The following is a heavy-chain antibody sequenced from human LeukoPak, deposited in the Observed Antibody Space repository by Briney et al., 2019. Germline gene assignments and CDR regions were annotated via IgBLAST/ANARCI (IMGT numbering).Heavy chain of an antibody. J-gene: IGHJ4*02. D-gene: IGHD1-26*01. Sequence: PGGSLRLSCAASRFTFSSYGMHWVRQAPGKGVGWVAFLQYDGNNEYYADSEKSRFTISRDKSKNTLYMQMNSLRPEDRAVYYCARDSWVGATGGGYFDYWGQGTLVTVSS. CDR3: ARDSWVGATGGGYFDY. CDR1: RFTFSSYG. V-gene: IGHV3-30*02. CDR2: LQYDGNNE.